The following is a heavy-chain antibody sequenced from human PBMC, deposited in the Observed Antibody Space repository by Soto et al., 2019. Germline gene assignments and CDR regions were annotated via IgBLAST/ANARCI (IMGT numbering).Heavy chain of an antibody. CDR1: DDSINSDKYY. D-gene: IGHD3-3*01. CDR3: ARVRDFWSGRSFYDY. V-gene: IGHV4-39*07. CDR2: IYYRGNA. J-gene: IGHJ4*02. Sequence: SETLSLTCSVSDDSINSDKYYWGWIRQPPGKGLEWIGSIYYRGNAYYNPSLQTRVTISLDKSRSQFSLKLSSVTAADTAVYYCARVRDFWSGRSFYDYWGQGTLVTVSS.